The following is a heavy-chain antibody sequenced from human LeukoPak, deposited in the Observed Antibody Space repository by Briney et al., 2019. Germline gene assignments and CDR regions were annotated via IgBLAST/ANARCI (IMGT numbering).Heavy chain of an antibody. Sequence: GASVKVSCKASGYTFTGYYMHWVRQAPGQGLEWMGWINPNSGGTNYAQKLQGRVTMTRDTSISTAYMELSRLRSDDTAVYYCARDLLLWFGELRYNWFDPWGQGTLVTVSS. D-gene: IGHD3-10*01. J-gene: IGHJ5*02. CDR1: GYTFTGYY. CDR2: INPNSGGT. V-gene: IGHV1-2*02. CDR3: ARDLLLWFGELRYNWFDP.